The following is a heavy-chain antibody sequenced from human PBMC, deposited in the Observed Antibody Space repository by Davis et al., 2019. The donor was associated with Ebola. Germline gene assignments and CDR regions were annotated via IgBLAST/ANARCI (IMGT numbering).Heavy chain of an antibody. D-gene: IGHD2-15*01. CDR2: IYPGDSDT. Sequence: GESLKISCKGSGNSFTSYWIGWVRQMPGKGLEWMGIIYPGDSDTRYSPSFQGQVTISADKSISTAYLQWNSLKASDTAMYYCARRGYCSGSRCPWGNFDPWGQGTLVTVSP. V-gene: IGHV5-51*01. CDR1: GNSFTSYW. CDR3: ARRGYCSGSRCPWGNFDP. J-gene: IGHJ5*02.